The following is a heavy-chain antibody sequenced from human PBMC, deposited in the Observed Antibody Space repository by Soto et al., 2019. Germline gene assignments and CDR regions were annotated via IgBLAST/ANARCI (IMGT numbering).Heavy chain of an antibody. CDR1: GGSVTSDEDY. V-gene: IGHV4-30-4*01. D-gene: IGHD5-18*01. J-gene: IGHJ4*02. CDR2: ISNSGST. Sequence: SETLSLTCTVSGGSVTSDEDYWTWVRQSPGKGLEWIGYISNSGSTGYNPSLKTRLSMSVDRSKNQFTLRLTSVTAADTAVYFCATESGSTYGYFDHWGQGTQVTVSS. CDR3: ATESGSTYGYFDH.